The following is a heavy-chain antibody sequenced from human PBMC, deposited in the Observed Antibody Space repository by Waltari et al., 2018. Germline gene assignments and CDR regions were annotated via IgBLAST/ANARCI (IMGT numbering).Heavy chain of an antibody. V-gene: IGHV4-34*01. D-gene: IGHD4-17*01. CDR1: GESFSGSF. CDR3: ARGPMLDYGDNSGHYYYGLDV. J-gene: IGHJ6*02. CDR2: ISHSGST. Sequence: QVQLQQWGAGLLKPSETLSRTCAVDGESFSGSFWIWIRPPPGSGRGGIGEISHSGSTNFNPSLKNRVTISVDTSKKQFSLKLTSVTAADAAVYYCARGPMLDYGDNSGHYYYGLDVWGQGTTVIVSS.